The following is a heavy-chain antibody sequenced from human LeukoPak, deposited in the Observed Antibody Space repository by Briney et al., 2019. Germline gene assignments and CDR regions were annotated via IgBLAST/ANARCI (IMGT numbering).Heavy chain of an antibody. CDR3: ARGPPGGWWLDY. CDR2: IFYSGST. J-gene: IGHJ4*02. CDR1: GGSISTSNYY. V-gene: IGHV4-39*07. Sequence: SETLSLTCTVSGGSISTSNYYWGWIRQPPGKGLEWIGNIFYSGSTYYSPSLKSRVTISVDTSKNQFSLKLSSVTAADTAVYYCARGPPGGWWLDYWGQGTLVTVSS. D-gene: IGHD2-15*01.